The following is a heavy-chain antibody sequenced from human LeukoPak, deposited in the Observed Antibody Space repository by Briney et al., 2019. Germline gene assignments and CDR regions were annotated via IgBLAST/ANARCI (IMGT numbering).Heavy chain of an antibody. CDR1: GFTVSSNY. CDR3: ARDLRGDSSSSGY. Sequence: PGGSLRLSCAASGFTVSSNYMSWVRQAPGKGLEWVSVIYSGGTTYYADSVKGRFTISRDNAKNSLYLQMNSLRAEDTAVYYCARDLRGDSSSSGYWGQGTLVTVSS. CDR2: IYSGGTT. V-gene: IGHV3-53*01. J-gene: IGHJ4*02. D-gene: IGHD6-6*01.